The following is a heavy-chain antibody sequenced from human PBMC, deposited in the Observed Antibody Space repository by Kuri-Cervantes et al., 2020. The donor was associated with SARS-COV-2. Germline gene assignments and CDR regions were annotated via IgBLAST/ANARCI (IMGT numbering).Heavy chain of an antibody. Sequence: GESLKISCAASGFIFDTYAMSWVRQAPGKGLEWVSVISGTGGSSTFYADSVKGRFIISRDNSKNTLYLQMNSLRAEDTAVYYCAKVVAVLRFLEWWTVGFDYWGQGTLVTVSS. CDR1: GFIFDTYA. D-gene: IGHD3-3*01. V-gene: IGHV3-23*01. CDR2: ISGTGGSST. CDR3: AKVVAVLRFLEWWTVGFDY. J-gene: IGHJ4*02.